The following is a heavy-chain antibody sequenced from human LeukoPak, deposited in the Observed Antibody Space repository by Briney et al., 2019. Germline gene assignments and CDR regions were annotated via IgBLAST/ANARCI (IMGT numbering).Heavy chain of an antibody. V-gene: IGHV4-39*01. CDR3: ARRLTEYCTKGVCYWFDY. CDR2: IYYSGST. Sequence: SETLSLTCTVSGGSISSSSYYWGWIRQPPGKGLEWIGSIYYSGSTYYNPSLKSRVTISVDTSKNQFSLKLRSVSAADTAVYYCARRLTEYCTKGVCYWFDYWGRGTLVTVS. D-gene: IGHD2-8*01. CDR1: GGSISSSSYY. J-gene: IGHJ4*02.